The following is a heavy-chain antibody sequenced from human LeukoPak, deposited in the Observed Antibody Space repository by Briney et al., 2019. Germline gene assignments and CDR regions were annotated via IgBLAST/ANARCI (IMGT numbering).Heavy chain of an antibody. D-gene: IGHD2-15*01. CDR2: IYPADSDI. Sequence: GESLKISCKGSGYSINNYWIGWVRQMPGRGLEWMGIIYPADSDIRYSPSFQGQVTISADKSISTAYLQWSSLKASDTAMYYCARQEYCSGGSCYTWFDPWGQGTLVIVSS. CDR1: GYSINNYW. J-gene: IGHJ5*02. CDR3: ARQEYCSGGSCYTWFDP. V-gene: IGHV5-51*01.